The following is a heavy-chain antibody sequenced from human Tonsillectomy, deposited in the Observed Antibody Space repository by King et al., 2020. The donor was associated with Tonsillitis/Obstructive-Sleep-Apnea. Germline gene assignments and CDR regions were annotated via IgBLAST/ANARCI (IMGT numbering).Heavy chain of an antibody. V-gene: IGHV4-34*01. CDR3: ARGWAPDHRNYYSYSYMDV. CDR2: VSHVGST. J-gene: IGHJ6*03. D-gene: IGHD7-27*01. Sequence: QVQLQQWGARLLKPSETLSLTCAVYGESFSCFYWSWIRQPPGKGLEWIGEVSHVGSTSYNASLKSRLTISLDTSRNQFSLKLSSVTAADTGVYYCARGWAPDHRNYYSYSYMDVWGKGTTVTVSS. CDR1: GESFSCFY.